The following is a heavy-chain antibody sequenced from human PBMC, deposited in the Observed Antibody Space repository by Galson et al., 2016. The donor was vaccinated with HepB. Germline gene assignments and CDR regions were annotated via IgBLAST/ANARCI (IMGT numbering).Heavy chain of an antibody. D-gene: IGHD3-10*01. CDR2: INAGDGNT. V-gene: IGHV1-3*01. CDR3: ARAPAHYYGSGSRNWFDP. CDR1: GYTFTNYA. Sequence: SVKVSCKASGYTFTNYAMHWVRQAPGQRLEWMGWINAGDGNTKYSQKFQGRVTITRDTSASTAYMELSSLRSEDTAVYDCARAPAHYYGSGSRNWFDPWGQGTLVTVSS. J-gene: IGHJ5*02.